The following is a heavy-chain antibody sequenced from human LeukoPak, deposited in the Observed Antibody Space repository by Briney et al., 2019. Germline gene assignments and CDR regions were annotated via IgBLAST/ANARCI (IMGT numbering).Heavy chain of an antibody. J-gene: IGHJ4*02. Sequence: QSSETLSLTCTVSGGSISSGDYYWSWIRQPPGKGLEWIGYIYYSGSTYYNPSLKSRVTISVDTSKNQFSLKLSSVTAADTAVYYCAINSGSYPYYFDYWGPGTLVTVSS. CDR1: GGSISSGDYY. V-gene: IGHV4-30-4*08. CDR3: AINSGSYPYYFDY. D-gene: IGHD1-26*01. CDR2: IYYSGST.